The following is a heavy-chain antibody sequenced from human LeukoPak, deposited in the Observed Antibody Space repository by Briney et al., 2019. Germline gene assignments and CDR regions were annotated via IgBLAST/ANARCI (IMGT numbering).Heavy chain of an antibody. CDR3: AKDRGSGWPQFDY. Sequence: GGSLRLSCAASGFSFRSYAVSWVRQAPGKGLEWVSAISGSGGSTYYADSVKGRFTISRDNPKNTLYLQMNSLRAEDTAVYYCAKDRGSGWPQFDYWGQGTLVTVSS. J-gene: IGHJ4*02. D-gene: IGHD6-19*01. CDR2: ISGSGGST. CDR1: GFSFRSYA. V-gene: IGHV3-23*01.